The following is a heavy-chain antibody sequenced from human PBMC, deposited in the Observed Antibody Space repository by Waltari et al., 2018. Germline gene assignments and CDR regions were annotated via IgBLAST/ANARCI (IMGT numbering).Heavy chain of an antibody. Sequence: QVQLQESGPGLVKPSETLSLTCTVSGGSIDSTYNYWGWIRQPPGKGLEWIGSHYYSGSTHYNPSLNSRVTISVDTSKNQFSLKLTSVTAADTAVYYCVQLPGYWGQGILVTVSS. V-gene: IGHV4-39*01. D-gene: IGHD2-15*01. CDR3: VQLPGY. CDR2: HYYSGST. J-gene: IGHJ4*02. CDR1: GGSIDSTYNY.